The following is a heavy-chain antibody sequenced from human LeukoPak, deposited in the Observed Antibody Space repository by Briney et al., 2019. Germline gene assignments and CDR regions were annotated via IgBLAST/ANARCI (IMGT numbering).Heavy chain of an antibody. D-gene: IGHD4-11*01. CDR2: MNPSSGNT. V-gene: IGHV1-8*01. J-gene: IGHJ5*02. CDR3: ARGRGKLQPRGKNWFDP. CDR1: GYTFTSYD. Sequence: GASVKVSCKASGYTFTSYDINWVRQATGQGPEWMGWMNPSSGNTGYAQKFQGRVTMTRNTSISTAYMELSSLRSEDTAVYYCARGRGKLQPRGKNWFDPWGQGTLVTVSS.